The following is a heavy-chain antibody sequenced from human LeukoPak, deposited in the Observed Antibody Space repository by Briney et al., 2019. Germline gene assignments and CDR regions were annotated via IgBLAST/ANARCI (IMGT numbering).Heavy chain of an antibody. D-gene: IGHD5-24*01. CDR3: ARLDEAFDN. J-gene: IGHJ4*02. V-gene: IGHV3-7*01. CDR2: IKFDGNEK. Sequence: SGGSQRLSCTASGFSFSRNWLSWVRQAPGKGLEWVANIKFDGNEKYYVDSVKGRFTISRDNAKNSLYLQMNSLRAEDTAIYYRARLDEAFDNWGQGTLVTISS. CDR1: GFSFSRNW.